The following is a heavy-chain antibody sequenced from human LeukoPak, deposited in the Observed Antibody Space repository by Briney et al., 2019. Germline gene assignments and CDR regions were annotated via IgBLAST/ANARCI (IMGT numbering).Heavy chain of an antibody. D-gene: IGHD6-13*01. J-gene: IGHJ4*02. CDR1: GFTFSDYW. CDR2: IKYDGHEE. CDR3: KSGGAAPGSFDN. V-gene: IGHV3-7*01. Sequence: PGGSLRLSCAASGFTFSDYWMSWMRQAPGKGLEWVANIKYDGHEEYYVDSVKGRFTISRDNAKNSLYLQLSSLRVEDTAVYYCKSGGAAPGSFDNWGQGTLVTVSP.